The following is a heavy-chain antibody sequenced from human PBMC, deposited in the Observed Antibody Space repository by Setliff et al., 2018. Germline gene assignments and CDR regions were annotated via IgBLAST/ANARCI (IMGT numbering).Heavy chain of an antibody. V-gene: IGHV1-69*13. D-gene: IGHD3-10*01. Sequence: WASVKVSCKASGGTFNTYGLSWVRQAPGQGLEWMGGIIPIIGEPNYAQKFQGRVTITADESTSTAYMELRSLKSEDTAVYYCAREALQRAGLYFFDIWGQGMWGTVS. J-gene: IGHJ4*02. CDR1: GGTFNTYG. CDR3: AREALQRAGLYFFDI. CDR2: IIPIIGEP.